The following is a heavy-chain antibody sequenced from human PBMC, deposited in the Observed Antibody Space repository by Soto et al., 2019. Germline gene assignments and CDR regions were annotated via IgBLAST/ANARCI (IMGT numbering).Heavy chain of an antibody. J-gene: IGHJ6*02. CDR3: ATSSVRGVIIFPYYYYGMDV. D-gene: IGHD3-10*01. CDR1: GYTLTELS. Sequence: ASVKVSCKXSGYTLTELSMHWVRQAPGKGLEWMGGFDPEDGETIYAQKFQGRVTMTEDTSTDTAYMELSSLRSEDTAVYYCATSSVRGVIIFPYYYYGMDVWGQGTTVTVSS. V-gene: IGHV1-24*01. CDR2: FDPEDGET.